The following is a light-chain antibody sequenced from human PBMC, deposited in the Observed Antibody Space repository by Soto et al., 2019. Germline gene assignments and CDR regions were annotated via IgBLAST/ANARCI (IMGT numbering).Light chain of an antibody. CDR1: QSVGSD. V-gene: IGKV1-39*01. CDR2: AAS. Sequence: DIQMTQSPSSLSASVGDRVTISCRASQSVGSDLNWYQQRPGQAPKFLIYAASSLQSGVPSRFSGSGSGTDFTLTISSLQPEDFATYYCQQSYSTPTFGQGTRLEIK. J-gene: IGKJ5*01. CDR3: QQSYSTPT.